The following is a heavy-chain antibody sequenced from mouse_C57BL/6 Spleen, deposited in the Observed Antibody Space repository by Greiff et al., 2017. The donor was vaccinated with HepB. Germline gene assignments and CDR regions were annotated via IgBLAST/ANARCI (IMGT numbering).Heavy chain of an antibody. CDR3: TRDRGNGPMDY. J-gene: IGHJ4*01. CDR1: GFTFSSYA. CDR2: ISSGGDYI. Sequence: VHLVESGEGLVKPGGSLKLSCAASGFTFSSYAMSWVRQTPEKRLEWVAYISSGGDYIYYADTVKGRFTISRDNARNTLYLQMSSLKSEDTAMYYCTRDRGNGPMDYWGQGTSVTVSS. V-gene: IGHV5-9-1*02.